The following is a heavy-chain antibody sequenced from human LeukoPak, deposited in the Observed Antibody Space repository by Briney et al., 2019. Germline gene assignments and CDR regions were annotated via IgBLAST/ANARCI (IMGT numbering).Heavy chain of an antibody. D-gene: IGHD6-19*01. CDR1: GFTFSSYW. CDR2: IRGSGGST. J-gene: IGHJ4*02. Sequence: GGSLRLSCAASGFTFSSYWMSWVRQAPGKGLEWVATIRGSGGSTYYADSVKGRFTISRDNSKNTLYLQMNSLRAEDTALYYCATAYTSGWFYFDYWGQGTLVTVSS. V-gene: IGHV3-23*01. CDR3: ATAYTSGWFYFDY.